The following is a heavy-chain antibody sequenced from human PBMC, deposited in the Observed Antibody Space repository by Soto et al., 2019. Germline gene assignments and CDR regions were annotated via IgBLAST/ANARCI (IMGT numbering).Heavy chain of an antibody. CDR1: GGTFSSYA. J-gene: IGHJ4*02. CDR2: IIPIFGTA. D-gene: IGHD3-22*01. CDR3: ARADYYDSSGYSPRLDY. Sequence: ASVKVSCKASGGTFSSYAISWVRQAPGQGLEWMGGIIPIFGTANYAQKFQGRVTITADESTSTAYMELSSLRSEDTAVYYCARADYYDSSGYSPRLDYWGQGTLVTVSS. V-gene: IGHV1-69*13.